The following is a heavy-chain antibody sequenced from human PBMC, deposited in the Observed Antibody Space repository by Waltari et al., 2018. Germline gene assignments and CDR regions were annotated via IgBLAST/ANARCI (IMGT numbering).Heavy chain of an antibody. Sequence: EVQLVESGGGLVQPGGSLRRSCAAPGFTLRSYWMSWVRQAPGKGLEWVANIKQDGSEKYYVDSVKGRFTISRDNAENSLYLQMNSLRAEDSAVYYCARSSSSAFDCWGQGTLVTVSS. CDR2: IKQDGSEK. D-gene: IGHD6-6*01. J-gene: IGHJ4*02. V-gene: IGHV3-7*01. CDR1: GFTLRSYW. CDR3: ARSSSSAFDC.